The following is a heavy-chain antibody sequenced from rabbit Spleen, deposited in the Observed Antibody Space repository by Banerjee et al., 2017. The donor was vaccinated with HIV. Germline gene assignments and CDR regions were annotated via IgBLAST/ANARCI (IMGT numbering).Heavy chain of an antibody. D-gene: IGHD8-1*01. Sequence: QSLEESGGDLVKPGASLTLTCTASGVSFSANSYICWVRQAPGKGLAWIACIYAGSSGFTYFASWAKGRFTISKTSSTTVTLQMTSLTAADTATFFCARDTGSSFSTYGMDLWGPGPLVTVS. CDR2: IYAGSSGFT. CDR3: ARDTGSSFSTYGMDL. V-gene: IGHV1S40*01. CDR1: GVSFSANSY. J-gene: IGHJ6*01.